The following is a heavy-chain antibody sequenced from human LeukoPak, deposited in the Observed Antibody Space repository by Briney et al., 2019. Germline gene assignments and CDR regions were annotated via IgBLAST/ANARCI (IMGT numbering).Heavy chain of an antibody. J-gene: IGHJ3*02. D-gene: IGHD3-10*01. CDR1: GYSFTSYW. CDR2: IYPGDSDT. CDR3: ATRGRPISTMGPYDAFDI. V-gene: IGHV5-51*01. Sequence: GESLKISCKGSGYSFTSYWIGWVRQMPGKGLEWMGIIYPGDSDTRYSPSFQGQVTISADKSISTAYLQWSSLKASDTAMYYCATRGRPISTMGPYDAFDIWGQGTMVTVSS.